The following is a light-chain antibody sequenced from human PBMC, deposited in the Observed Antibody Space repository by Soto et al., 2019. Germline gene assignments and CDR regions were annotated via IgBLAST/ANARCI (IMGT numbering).Light chain of an antibody. J-gene: IGLJ2*01. V-gene: IGLV2-23*01. CDR1: TSDVGRYNL. CDR2: EAI. CDR3: CSYAGSSTLL. Sequence: QSALTHPASVSGAPGQSITISCTGTTSDVGRYNLVSWYQQHPGIPPKLMIYEAIKRPSGVSNRFSGSKSGNTASLTISRLQAEDEADYYCCSYAGSSTLLFGGGTKLTVL.